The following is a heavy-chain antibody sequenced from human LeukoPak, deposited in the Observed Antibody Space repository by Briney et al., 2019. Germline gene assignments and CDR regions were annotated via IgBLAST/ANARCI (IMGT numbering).Heavy chain of an antibody. J-gene: IGHJ6*02. Sequence: SETLSLTCTVSGGSVSSGSYYWSWIRQPPGKGLEWIGYIYYSGSTDYNPSLKSRVTISVDTSKNQFSLKLSSVTAADTAVHYCARHGPLYEYFYYNMDVWGQGTTVTVSS. CDR1: GGSVSSGSYY. V-gene: IGHV4-61*01. D-gene: IGHD5/OR15-5a*01. CDR3: ARHGPLYEYFYYNMDV. CDR2: IYYSGST.